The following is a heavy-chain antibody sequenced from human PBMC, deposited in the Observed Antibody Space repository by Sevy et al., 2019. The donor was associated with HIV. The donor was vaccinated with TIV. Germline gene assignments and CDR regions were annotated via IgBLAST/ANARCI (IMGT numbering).Heavy chain of an antibody. J-gene: IGHJ4*02. CDR1: GFTFSSYA. V-gene: IGHV3-23*01. D-gene: IGHD2-15*01. CDR2: ITGSGANT. Sequence: GGSLRLSCAASGFTFSSYAMSWVRQAPGKGLEWVSIITGSGANTYYADFVEGRFTISRDTSKNTLYLQMNSLRAEDTAVYYCVKDSPAYGGNYWGQGTLVTVSS. CDR3: VKDSPAYGGNY.